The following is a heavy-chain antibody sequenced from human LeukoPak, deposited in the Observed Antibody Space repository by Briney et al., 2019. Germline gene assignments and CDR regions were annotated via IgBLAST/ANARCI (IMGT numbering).Heavy chain of an antibody. CDR3: ARQAVAGTSYDY. J-gene: IGHJ4*02. V-gene: IGHV3-48*03. CDR1: GFTFSSYE. Sequence: QPGGSLRLSCVASGFTFSSYEMNWVRQAPGKGLEWVSYISSSGTTIYYADSVKGRFTISRDNAKKSLYLHMNSQRAEDTAVYYCARQAVAGTSYDYWGQGTLVTVSS. D-gene: IGHD6-19*01. CDR2: ISSSGTTI.